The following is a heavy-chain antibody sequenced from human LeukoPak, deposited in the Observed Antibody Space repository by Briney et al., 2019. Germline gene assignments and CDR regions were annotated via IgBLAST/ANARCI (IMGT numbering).Heavy chain of an antibody. D-gene: IGHD1-1*01. J-gene: IGHJ1*01. CDR2: INYDARSR. V-gene: IGHV3-74*01. Sequence: GGSLRLSCAASGFTFSLSWMHWVRQAPGKGLEWVSSINYDARSRTYADSVKGRLTISRDNAENTLFLQMNSLRVEDTAIYSCVRGAGPGTPFDWGQGILVPVSS. CDR3: VRGAGPGTPFD. CDR1: GFTFSLSW.